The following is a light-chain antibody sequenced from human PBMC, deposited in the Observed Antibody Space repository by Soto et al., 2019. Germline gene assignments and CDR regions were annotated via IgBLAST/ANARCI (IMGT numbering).Light chain of an antibody. CDR3: QKYGSSQLT. CDR1: QSVSSSY. J-gene: IGKJ4*01. V-gene: IGKV3-20*01. CDR2: DAS. Sequence: EILLTQSPGTLSLSPGERATLSCRASQSVSSSYLAWYQQKPGQAPRLLIYDASNRATGIPDRFSGSGSGTDFTLTISKLEPEDFAVYFCQKYGSSQLTLGVGTKVEIK.